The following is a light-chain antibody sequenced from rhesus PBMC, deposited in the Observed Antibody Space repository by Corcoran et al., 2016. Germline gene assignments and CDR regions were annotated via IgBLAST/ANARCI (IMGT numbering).Light chain of an antibody. Sequence: DIQMTQSPSSLSACVGDRGTITCRASQGISSYLAWYQQKPGKAPKPLIYYASNLESGVPSRFSGSGSGTELTLTISSLQPDDFATYSFHQFNSDPFSFGQGTKVDIK. J-gene: IGKJ2*01. V-gene: IGKV1-37*01. CDR3: HQFNSDPFS. CDR2: YAS. CDR1: QGISSY.